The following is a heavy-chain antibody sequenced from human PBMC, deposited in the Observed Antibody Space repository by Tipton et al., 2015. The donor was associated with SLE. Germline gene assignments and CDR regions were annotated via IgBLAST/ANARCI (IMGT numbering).Heavy chain of an antibody. V-gene: IGHV3-33*01. D-gene: IGHD3-3*02. J-gene: IGHJ2*01. CDR1: GFTFSSYG. CDR2: LWYDGSNE. Sequence: SLRLSCAASGFTFSSYGMHWVRQAPGKGPEWVAVLWYDGSNEYYADSVTGRFTISRDNSKNTLYLQMNSLRAEDTAVYYCARVPVAFLGGWYFDLWGRGTLVTVSS. CDR3: ARVPVAFLGGWYFDL.